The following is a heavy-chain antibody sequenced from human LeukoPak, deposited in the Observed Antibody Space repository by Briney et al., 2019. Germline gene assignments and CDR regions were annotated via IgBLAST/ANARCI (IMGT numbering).Heavy chain of an antibody. Sequence: PSETLSLTCTVSGGSISSYYWSWIRQPPGKGLEWIGYIYYSGSTNYNPSLKSQVTISVDTSKNQFSLKLSSVTAADTAVYYCARLEKTMTSDAFDIWGQGTMVTVSS. D-gene: IGHD3-22*01. CDR1: GGSISSYY. J-gene: IGHJ3*02. CDR3: ARLEKTMTSDAFDI. CDR2: IYYSGST. V-gene: IGHV4-59*01.